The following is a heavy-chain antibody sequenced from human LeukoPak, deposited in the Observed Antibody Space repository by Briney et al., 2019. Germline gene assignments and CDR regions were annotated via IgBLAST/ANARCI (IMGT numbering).Heavy chain of an antibody. CDR1: GFILSNTW. D-gene: IGHD7-27*01. CDR3: ITSPWGWAFDI. V-gene: IGHV3-15*01. Sequence: GGSLRLSCAASGFILSNTWMGWVRQAPGKGLEWVGRIRSVTYGGTSDYAAPVKGRFTISRDESKNMLYLQMDSLKTEDTALYYCITSPWGWAFDIWGQGTMVTVSS. J-gene: IGHJ3*02. CDR2: IRSVTYGGTS.